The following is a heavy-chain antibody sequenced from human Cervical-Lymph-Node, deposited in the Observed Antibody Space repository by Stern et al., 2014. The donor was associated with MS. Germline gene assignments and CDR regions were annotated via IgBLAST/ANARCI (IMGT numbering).Heavy chain of an antibody. Sequence: DQLVESGAEVRKPGASVRVSCKVSGYSLSDLSMHWVRQAPGKGLEWLGGYDPEEGNTVYAQRFQGRVTMTEDTSTDTAYMELNSLRSDDTAVYHCATASRYDALDLWGQGTGVTVSS. V-gene: IGHV1-24*01. CDR3: ATASRYDALDL. J-gene: IGHJ3*01. CDR2: YDPEEGNT. CDR1: GYSLSDLS.